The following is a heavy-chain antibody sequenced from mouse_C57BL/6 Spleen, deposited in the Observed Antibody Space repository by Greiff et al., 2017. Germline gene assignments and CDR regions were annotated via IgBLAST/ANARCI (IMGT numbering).Heavy chain of an antibody. V-gene: IGHV3-6*01. J-gene: IGHJ3*01. Sequence: EVQLVESGPGLVKPSQSLSLTCSVTGYSITSGYYWNWIRQFPGNKLEWMGYISYDGSNNYNPSLKNRSSITRDTAKNQFFLKLNSVTTEDTATYYCARDLYGSSYVEFAYWGQGTLVTVSA. CDR3: ARDLYGSSYVEFAY. CDR1: GYSITSGYY. D-gene: IGHD1-1*01. CDR2: ISYDGSN.